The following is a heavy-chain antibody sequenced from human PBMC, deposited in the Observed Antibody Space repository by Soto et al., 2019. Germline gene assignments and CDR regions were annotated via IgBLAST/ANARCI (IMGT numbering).Heavy chain of an antibody. CDR2: VGPSGAST. CDR1: GIMFGRYG. CDR3: ARSYYYDSTGYYRTFDY. V-gene: IGHV3-23*01. Sequence: WLRLSCASCGIMFGRYGLSWVRLSPGKGLEWVSVVGPSGASTFYADSVRGRCTISRDSSENTLYLQMNSLRAADTALYFCARSYYYDSTGYYRTFDYWGPGTLVTVSS. J-gene: IGHJ4*02. D-gene: IGHD3-22*01.